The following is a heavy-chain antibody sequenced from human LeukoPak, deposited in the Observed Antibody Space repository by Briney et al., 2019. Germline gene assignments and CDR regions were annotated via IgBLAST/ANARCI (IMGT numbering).Heavy chain of an antibody. CDR3: ARDYSSSWYDY. CDR2: IGGSGTRT. J-gene: IGHJ4*02. D-gene: IGHD6-13*01. Sequence: GGSLRLSCSASGFTFTTYGMNWVRQAPGKGLEWVSGIGGSGTRTYYADSVKGRFTISRDNSKNTLYLQMNSLRAEDTAVYYSARDYSSSWYDYWGQGTPVTVSS. CDR1: GFTFTTYG. V-gene: IGHV3-23*01.